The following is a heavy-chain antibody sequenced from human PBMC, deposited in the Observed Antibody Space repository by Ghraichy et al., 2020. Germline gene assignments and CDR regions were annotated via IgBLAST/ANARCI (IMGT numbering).Heavy chain of an antibody. Sequence: ASVKVSCKASGYTFTGYYMHWVRQAPGQGLEWMGRINPNSGGTNYAQKFQGRVTMTRDTSISTAYMELSRLRSDDTAVYYCASHVLDFWSGWAYDAFDIWGQGTMVTVSS. CDR2: INPNSGGT. CDR1: GYTFTGYY. CDR3: ASHVLDFWSGWAYDAFDI. D-gene: IGHD3-3*01. V-gene: IGHV1-2*06. J-gene: IGHJ3*02.